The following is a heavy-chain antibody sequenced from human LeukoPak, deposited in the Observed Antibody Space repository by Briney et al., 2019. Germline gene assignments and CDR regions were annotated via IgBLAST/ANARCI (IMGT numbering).Heavy chain of an antibody. CDR3: ARDPALVEYCSSTSCFNWFDP. CDR1: AYTFTGYY. Sequence: ASVTVSCKASAYTFTGYYMHWVRQAPGQGLEWMGWINPNSGGTNYAQKFQGRVTMTRDTSISTAYMELSRLRSDDTAVYYCARDPALVEYCSSTSCFNWFDPWGQGTLVTVSS. J-gene: IGHJ5*02. CDR2: INPNSGGT. V-gene: IGHV1-2*02. D-gene: IGHD2-2*01.